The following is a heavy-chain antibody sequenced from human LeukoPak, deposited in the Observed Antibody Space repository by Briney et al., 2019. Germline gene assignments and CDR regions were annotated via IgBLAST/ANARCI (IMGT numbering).Heavy chain of an antibody. J-gene: IGHJ4*02. CDR3: AKESIKGRDLDY. V-gene: IGHV3-9*01. CDR2: ISWNSGSI. CDR1: GFTFDDYA. Sequence: SGGSLRLSCAASGFTFDDYAMHWVRQAPGKGLEWISGISWNSGSIGYADSVKGRFTISRDNAKNSLYLQMNSLRAEDTALYYCAKESIKGRDLDYWGQGTLVTVSS.